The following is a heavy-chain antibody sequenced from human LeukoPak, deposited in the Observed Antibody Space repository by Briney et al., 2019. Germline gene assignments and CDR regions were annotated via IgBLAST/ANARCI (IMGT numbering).Heavy chain of an antibody. V-gene: IGHV1-46*01. CDR3: ARVVVDNSGWYHFDY. CDR2: VKPSDGNT. Sequence: GASVKVSCKASGYTFTTYYMHWVRQAPGQGLEWMGIVKPSDGNTNYAQKFQGRVTMTRDTSTSIVYMELSSLRSEDTAVYYCARVVVDNSGWYHFDYWGQGTLVTVSS. D-gene: IGHD6-19*01. J-gene: IGHJ4*02. CDR1: GYTFTTYY.